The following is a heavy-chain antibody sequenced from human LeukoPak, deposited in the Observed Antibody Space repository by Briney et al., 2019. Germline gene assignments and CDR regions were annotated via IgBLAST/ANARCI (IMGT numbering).Heavy chain of an antibody. J-gene: IGHJ4*02. D-gene: IGHD3-22*01. V-gene: IGHV3-7*03. Sequence: QSGGSLRLSCAASGFTFSSYWMSWVRQAPGKGLEWVANIKQDGSEKYYVDSVKGRFTISRDNAKSSLYLQMNSLRAEDTAVYYCAREGRQGYWYDSSGYFGFDYWGQGTLVTVSS. CDR1: GFTFSSYW. CDR3: AREGRQGYWYDSSGYFGFDY. CDR2: IKQDGSEK.